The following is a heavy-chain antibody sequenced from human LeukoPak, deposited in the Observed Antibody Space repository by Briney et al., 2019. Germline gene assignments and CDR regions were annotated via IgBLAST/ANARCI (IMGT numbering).Heavy chain of an antibody. CDR1: GFTVSSNY. D-gene: IGHD5-24*01. CDR3: AGRRGGYNSAFDY. J-gene: IGHJ4*02. V-gene: IGHV3-53*01. Sequence: GGSLRLSCAASGFTVSSNYMSWVRQAPGKGLEWVSVIYSGGSTYYADSVKGRFTISRDNSKNTLYLQVNSLRAEDTAVYYCAGRRGGYNSAFDYWGQGTLVTVSS. CDR2: IYSGGST.